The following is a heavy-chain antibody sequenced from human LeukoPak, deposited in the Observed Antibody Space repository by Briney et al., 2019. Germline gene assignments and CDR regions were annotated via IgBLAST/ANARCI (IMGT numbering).Heavy chain of an antibody. Sequence: GGSLRLSCAASGFTFSSYSMNWVRQAPGKGLEWVSSISSSSGYIYYADSVRGRFTVSRDNAKNSLYLQMNSLRAEDTAVYYCARDRYYDSSGYYNYFQHWGQGTLVTVSS. D-gene: IGHD3-22*01. CDR3: ARDRYYDSSGYYNYFQH. CDR2: ISSSSGYI. CDR1: GFTFSSYS. J-gene: IGHJ1*01. V-gene: IGHV3-21*01.